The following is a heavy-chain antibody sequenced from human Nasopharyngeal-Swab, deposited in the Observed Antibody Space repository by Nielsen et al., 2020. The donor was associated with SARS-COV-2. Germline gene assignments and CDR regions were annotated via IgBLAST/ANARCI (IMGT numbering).Heavy chain of an antibody. CDR3: AKITAGMTPDY. D-gene: IGHD1-14*01. CDR2: ISWNSGSI. V-gene: IGHV3-9*01. J-gene: IGHJ4*02. CDR1: GFTFDDYA. Sequence: SLKISCAASGFTFDDYAIHWVRQAPGKGLEWVSGISWNSGSIGYADSVKGRFTISRDNAKNSPYLQMNSLRAEDTALYYCAKITAGMTPDYWGQGTLVTVSS.